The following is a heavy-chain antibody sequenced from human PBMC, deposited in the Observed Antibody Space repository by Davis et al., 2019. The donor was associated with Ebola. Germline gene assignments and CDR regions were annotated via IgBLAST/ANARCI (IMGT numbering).Heavy chain of an antibody. CDR3: AKDRYPEYGHFDY. CDR2: VTGSGGGT. J-gene: IGHJ4*02. Sequence: GESLKISCAASGFTFTSYAMGWVRQAPGKGLEWVSAVTGSGGGTYYADSVKGRFTISRDNSKNTLYLQMNSLRAEDTAVYYCAKDRYPEYGHFDYWGQGTLVTVSS. V-gene: IGHV3-23*01. D-gene: IGHD1-14*01. CDR1: GFTFTSYA.